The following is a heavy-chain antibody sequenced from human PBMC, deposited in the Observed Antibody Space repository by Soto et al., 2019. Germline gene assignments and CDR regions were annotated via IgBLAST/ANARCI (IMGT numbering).Heavy chain of an antibody. Sequence: QVQLQESGPGLVKPSETLSLTCTVSGGSISSYYWSWIRQPPGKGLEWFGYSYYSGSTNYNPSLKRRVTIAVDTSKNQFSLKLSSVTAADTAVYYCARAYGYYFDYWGQGTLVTVSS. J-gene: IGHJ4*02. CDR3: ARAYGYYFDY. V-gene: IGHV4-59*01. D-gene: IGHD4-17*01. CDR2: SYYSGST. CDR1: GGSISSYY.